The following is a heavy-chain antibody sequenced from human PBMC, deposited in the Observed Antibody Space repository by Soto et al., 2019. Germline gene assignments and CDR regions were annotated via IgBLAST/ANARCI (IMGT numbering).Heavy chain of an antibody. CDR1: GFSFSSYW. V-gene: IGHV3-74*01. J-gene: IGHJ4*02. Sequence: EVQLVESGGGLVQPGGSLRLFCAASGFSFSSYWMHWLRQVPGKGLVWVSRINGDGDYTNYADSVKGRFTISRDNAKNTLYLQMNSLRAEDTAVYYCARERGGYSSDFWGQGTLVTVSS. CDR3: ARERGGYSSDF. CDR2: INGDGDYT. D-gene: IGHD2-15*01.